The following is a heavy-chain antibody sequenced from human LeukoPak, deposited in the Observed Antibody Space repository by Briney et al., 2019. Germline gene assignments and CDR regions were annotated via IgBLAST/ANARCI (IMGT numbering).Heavy chain of an antibody. CDR2: IYTSGST. CDR1: GGSISSGSYY. CDR3: ARDRITMVRGVHYYYYYMDV. V-gene: IGHV4-61*02. J-gene: IGHJ6*03. D-gene: IGHD3-10*01. Sequence: PSETLSLTCTVSGGSISSGSYYWSWIRQPAGKGLEWIGRIYTSGSTNYNPSLKSRVTISVDTSKNQFSLKLSSVTAADTAVYYCARDRITMVRGVHYYYYYMDVWGKGTTVTISS.